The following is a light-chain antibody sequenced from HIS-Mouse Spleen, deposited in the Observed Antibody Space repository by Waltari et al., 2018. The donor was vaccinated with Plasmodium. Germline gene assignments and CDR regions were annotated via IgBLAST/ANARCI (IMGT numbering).Light chain of an antibody. CDR2: GAS. J-gene: IGKJ2*01. V-gene: IGKV3-20*01. CDR3: QQYGSSPYT. Sequence: EIVLTQSPGTLSLSPGERATLSCRASQSVSSSYFAWYQQKPGQAPRLLSYGASSRATGIPDRFSGSWSGTDFTLTISRLEPEDFAVYYCQQYGSSPYTFGQGTKLEIK. CDR1: QSVSSSY.